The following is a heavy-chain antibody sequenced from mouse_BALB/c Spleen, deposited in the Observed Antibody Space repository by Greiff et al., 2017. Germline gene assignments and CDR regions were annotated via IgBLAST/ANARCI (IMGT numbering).Heavy chain of an antibody. V-gene: IGHV7-3*02. J-gene: IGHJ2*01. Sequence: DVMLVESGGGLVQPGGSLRLSCATSGFTFTDYYMSWVRQPPGKALEWLGFIRNKANGYTTEYSASVKGRFTISRDNSQSILYLQMNTLRAEDSATYYCASNYDGYYFDYWGQGTTLTVSS. CDR3: ASNYDGYYFDY. CDR2: IRNKANGYTT. CDR1: GFTFTDYY. D-gene: IGHD2-3*01.